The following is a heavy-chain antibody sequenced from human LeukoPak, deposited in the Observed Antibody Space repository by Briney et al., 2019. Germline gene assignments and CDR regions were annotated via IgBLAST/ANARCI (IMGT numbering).Heavy chain of an antibody. CDR3: ARKGPEHLPTYFDH. Sequence: SETLSLTCAVSNGSISSDGYSWSWIRQSPGQGLEWIGYIWPSGSTNYNPSLSGRVAISLDKSRNHFTLMVTAVTAADTAFYYCARKGPEHLPTYFDHWGRGILVTVSS. CDR2: IWPSGST. J-gene: IGHJ4*02. D-gene: IGHD2-21*01. V-gene: IGHV4-30-2*06. CDR1: NGSISSDGYS.